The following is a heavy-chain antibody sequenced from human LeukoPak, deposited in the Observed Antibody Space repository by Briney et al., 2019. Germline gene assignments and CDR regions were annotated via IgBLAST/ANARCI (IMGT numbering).Heavy chain of an antibody. CDR1: GFTFDDYD. D-gene: IGHD1-26*01. CDR2: ISWNSRSR. V-gene: IGHV3-9*01. Sequence: PGRSLRLSCAASGFTFDDYDMHWVRQAPGKGLEWVSGISWNSRSRDYADSVKGRFTISRDNARNSLYLQMNSLRDEDTALYYCVTVPRGGSYPDYWGQGTLVTVSS. J-gene: IGHJ4*02. CDR3: VTVPRGGSYPDY.